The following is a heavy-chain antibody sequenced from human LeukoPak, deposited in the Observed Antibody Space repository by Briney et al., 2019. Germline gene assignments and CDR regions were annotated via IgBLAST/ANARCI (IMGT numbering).Heavy chain of an antibody. D-gene: IGHD1-7*01. CDR3: ARVLVAGTGWFDY. Sequence: GGSLILSCAASGFTFSSNWMHWVRQRPGKGPVWVSRINSDGSSTRYADSVKGRFTISRDNAKNTLYLQMNSLRAEDTAVYYCARVLVAGTGWFDYWGQGTLVSVSS. CDR2: INSDGSST. J-gene: IGHJ4*02. V-gene: IGHV3-74*01. CDR1: GFTFSSNW.